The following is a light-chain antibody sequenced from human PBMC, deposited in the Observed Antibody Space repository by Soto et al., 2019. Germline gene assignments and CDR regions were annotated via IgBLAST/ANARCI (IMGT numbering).Light chain of an antibody. CDR1: QSIGSN. J-gene: IGKJ5*01. Sequence: EIVMPQSPATLSVSPGERAILSCRASQSIGSNLAWYQQKLGQAPRLLIFGASTRATGIPARFSGSGSGTDFTLTISRLEPEDFAVYYCQQYGSSPRTFGQGTRLEI. CDR2: GAS. CDR3: QQYGSSPRT. V-gene: IGKV3-15*01.